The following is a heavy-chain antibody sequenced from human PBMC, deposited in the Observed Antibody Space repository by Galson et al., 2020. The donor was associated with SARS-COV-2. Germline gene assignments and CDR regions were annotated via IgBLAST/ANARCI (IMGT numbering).Heavy chain of an antibody. CDR2: IYPGASDT. V-gene: IGHV5-51*01. CDR1: GYSFTSSS. CDR3: ASTGSGWYEWYFAL. Sequence: GESLKISCKGSGYSFTSSSIGWVRQMPGKGLEWMGIIYPGASDTRYSPSFQGQVTISADKSISTAYLQWRSLKASDTAMYYCASTGSGWYEWYFALSGRGTLVTVSS. D-gene: IGHD6-19*01. J-gene: IGHJ2*01.